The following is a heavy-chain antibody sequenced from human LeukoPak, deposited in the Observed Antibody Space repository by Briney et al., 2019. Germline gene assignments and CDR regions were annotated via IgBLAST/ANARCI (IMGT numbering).Heavy chain of an antibody. CDR1: GGSISSYY. CDR3: ARDNYGDHPYYYYYGMDV. Sequence: SETLSLTCTVSGGSISSYYWSWLRQPARKGLEWIGRIYTSGSTNYNPSLKSRVTMSVDTSKNQFSLKLSSVTAADTAVYYCARDNYGDHPYYYYYGMDVWGQGTTVTVSS. V-gene: IGHV4-4*07. D-gene: IGHD4-17*01. J-gene: IGHJ6*02. CDR2: IYTSGST.